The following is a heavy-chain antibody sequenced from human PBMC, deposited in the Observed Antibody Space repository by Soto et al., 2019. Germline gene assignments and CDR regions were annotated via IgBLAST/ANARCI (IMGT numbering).Heavy chain of an antibody. V-gene: IGHV4-59*01. D-gene: IGHD3-16*01. Sequence: SETLSLTCNLSGGSFHNFYLLWIRQPPGKGLEWVGHVHYSGSTNYSPSLNSRATITLDTSKSQLSLKLRSVTAADTAMYFCARGVDYYATSGYFSFDSWGQGIPVTVYS. J-gene: IGHJ4*02. CDR1: GGSFHNFY. CDR3: ARGVDYYATSGYFSFDS. CDR2: VHYSGST.